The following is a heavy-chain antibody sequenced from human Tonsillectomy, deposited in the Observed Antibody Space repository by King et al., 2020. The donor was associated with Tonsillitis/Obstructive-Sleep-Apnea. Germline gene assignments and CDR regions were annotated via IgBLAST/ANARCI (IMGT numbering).Heavy chain of an antibody. V-gene: IGHV3-33*01. Sequence: VQLVESGGGVVQPGSSLRLSCAASGFTFSSSGMHWGRQVTGKGLGWVAVIWYVGSNEYDADSVKGRFTISRDNSKNTLYLQMNSLRVEETAVYYCARSNHIAAAGNQGEYNWIDPWGQGTLVTVSS. D-gene: IGHD6-13*01. CDR1: GFTFSSSG. J-gene: IGHJ5*02. CDR3: ARSNHIAAAGNQGEYNWIDP. CDR2: IWYVGSNE.